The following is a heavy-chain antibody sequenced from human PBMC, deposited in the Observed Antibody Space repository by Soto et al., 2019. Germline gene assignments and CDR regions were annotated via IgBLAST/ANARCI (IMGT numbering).Heavy chain of an antibody. Sequence: GGSLRLSCAASGFTFSNYWMHWVRQAPGKGLEWVAVISYDGSNKYYADSVKGRFTISRDNSKNTLYLQMNSLRAEDTAVYYCAKDHAGGNGPSPGYWGQGTLVTVSS. D-gene: IGHD6-13*01. J-gene: IGHJ4*02. CDR3: AKDHAGGNGPSPGY. CDR2: ISYDGSNK. CDR1: GFTFSNYW. V-gene: IGHV3-30*18.